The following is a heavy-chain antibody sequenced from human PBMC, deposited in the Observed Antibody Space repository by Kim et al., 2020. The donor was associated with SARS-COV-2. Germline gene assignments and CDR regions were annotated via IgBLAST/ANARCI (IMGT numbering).Heavy chain of an antibody. CDR1: VGSFSGYY. CDR2: TDPSVDT. J-gene: IGHJ3*02. V-gene: IGHV4-34*01. D-gene: IGHD3-10*01. Sequence: SETLSLTCAVYVGSFSGYYWTWIRQVPGKGLEWIGETDPSVDTRYNPSPPSRVTTLVDKSKNQFSLKLISVISADTAVYYCAGRGSGSGAHGALHIWGPGTRATVSS. CDR3: AGRGSGSGAHGALHI.